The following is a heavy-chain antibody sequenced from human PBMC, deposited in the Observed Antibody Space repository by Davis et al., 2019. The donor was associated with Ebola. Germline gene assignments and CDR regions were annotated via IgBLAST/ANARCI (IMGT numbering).Heavy chain of an antibody. J-gene: IGHJ5*02. V-gene: IGHV3-53*01. Sequence: PAGSLTLSCAVSGFSVTSNFMTWVRQAPGKGLEWVSAIYIRNDTYYADSVKGRFTISRDNSKKALYLQMTSLRAEDTAVSYCARGYYYESSGYRTWGQGTLVTVSS. CDR1: GFSVTSNF. D-gene: IGHD3-22*01. CDR2: IYIRNDT. CDR3: ARGYYYESSGYRT.